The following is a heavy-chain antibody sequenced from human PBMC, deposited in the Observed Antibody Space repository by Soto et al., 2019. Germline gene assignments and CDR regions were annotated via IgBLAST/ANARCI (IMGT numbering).Heavy chain of an antibody. V-gene: IGHV4-4*07. CDR2: IFSSGST. Sequence: KPSETLSLTCTVSGGSINTFYWSWVRQPAGKGLEWIGRIFSSGSTSFNPSLESRVAMSVDTSKNHFSLNLSSVTAADMAVYYCAREASYSAYNFAHGIQLWSFDFWGQGALVTVSS. CDR1: GGSINTFY. D-gene: IGHD5-12*01. J-gene: IGHJ4*02. CDR3: AREASYSAYNFAHGIQLWSFDF.